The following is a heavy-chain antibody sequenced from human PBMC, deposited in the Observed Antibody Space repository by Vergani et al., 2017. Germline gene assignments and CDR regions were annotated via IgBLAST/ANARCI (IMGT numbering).Heavy chain of an antibody. J-gene: IGHJ6*03. V-gene: IGHV1-46*01. CDR2: INPSGGST. D-gene: IGHD3-3*01. CDR1: GYTFTSYY. CDR3: ARAPPTDSYDFWSGYYKYYYYYMDV. Sequence: QVQLVQSGAEVKKPGASVKVSCKASGYTFTSYYMHWVRQAPGQGLEWMGIINPSGGSTSYAQKFQGRVTMTRDTSTSTVYMELSSLRSEDTAVYYCARAPPTDSYDFWSGYYKYYYYYMDVWGKGTTVIVSS.